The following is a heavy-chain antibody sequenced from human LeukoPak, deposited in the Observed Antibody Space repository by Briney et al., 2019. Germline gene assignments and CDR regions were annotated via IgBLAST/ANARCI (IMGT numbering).Heavy chain of an antibody. J-gene: IGHJ6*02. Sequence: GASVKVSCKASGYTFTSYAMHWVRQAPGQGLEWMGGIIPIFGTANYAQKFQGRVTITADESTSTAYMELSSLRSEDTAVYYCARYSSSSVSTSSYYYYGMDVWGQGTTVTVSS. CDR1: GYTFTSYA. CDR3: ARYSSSSVSTSSYYYYGMDV. D-gene: IGHD6-6*01. CDR2: IIPIFGTA. V-gene: IGHV1-69*13.